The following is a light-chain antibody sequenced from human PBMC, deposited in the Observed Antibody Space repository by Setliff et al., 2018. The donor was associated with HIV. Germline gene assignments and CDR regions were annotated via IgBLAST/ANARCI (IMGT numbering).Light chain of an antibody. Sequence: QSALTQPPSVCAAPGQKVTISCSGSSSNIGNNYVSWYQQFPGTAPKLFVYENNKRPSGIPDRVSGSKSGTSATLGITGLQTGDEADYYCGTWDSSLSAPVFGGGTKVTVL. J-gene: IGLJ3*02. CDR1: SSNIGNNY. CDR3: GTWDSSLSAPV. CDR2: ENN. V-gene: IGLV1-51*02.